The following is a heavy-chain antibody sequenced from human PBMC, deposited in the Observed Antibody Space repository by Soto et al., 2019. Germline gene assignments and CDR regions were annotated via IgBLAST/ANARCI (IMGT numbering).Heavy chain of an antibody. D-gene: IGHD1-26*01. CDR2: ISGSGGST. CDR3: ARRGSGSYSDY. V-gene: IGHV3-23*01. CDR1: GFTFSSYA. J-gene: IGHJ4*02. Sequence: EVQLLESGGGLVQPGGSLRLSCAASGFTFSSYAMRWVRQAPVKGLEWVSAISGSGGSTYYADSVKGRFTISRDNSKNTLSLQMHSLRAADTAVYYCARRGSGSYSDYWGQGTLVTVSS.